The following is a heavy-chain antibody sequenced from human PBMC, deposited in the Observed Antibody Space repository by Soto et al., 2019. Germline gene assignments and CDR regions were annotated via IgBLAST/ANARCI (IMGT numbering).Heavy chain of an antibody. CDR1: TLTVSLYG. D-gene: IGHD3-3*01. CDR3: ARDIWSGNYKWFDS. V-gene: IGHV3-30*03. CDR2: ISNDGGTQ. Sequence: GGSLRPSCAASTLTVSLYGIQWVRQAPGKGLDWVAFISNDGGTQYYADSVKGRFSISRDNSMNTVDLHMNSLRAEDTAIYYCARDIWSGNYKWFDSWGQGTLVTVSS. J-gene: IGHJ5*01.